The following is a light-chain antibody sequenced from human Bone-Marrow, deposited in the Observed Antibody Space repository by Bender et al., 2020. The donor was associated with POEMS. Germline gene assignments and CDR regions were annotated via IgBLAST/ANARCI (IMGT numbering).Light chain of an antibody. J-gene: IGLJ2*01. CDR1: SSNIGTYNL. CDR3: SSNASTDTVV. V-gene: IGLV2-14*02. Sequence: QSALTQPRSVSGSPGQSVTISCTGTSSNIGTYNLVSWYQHHPGKVPKLIIYEGTKRPSGVSNRFSGSKSGNTASLTISVLQAEDEADYYCSSNASTDTVVFGGGTKVTVL. CDR2: EGT.